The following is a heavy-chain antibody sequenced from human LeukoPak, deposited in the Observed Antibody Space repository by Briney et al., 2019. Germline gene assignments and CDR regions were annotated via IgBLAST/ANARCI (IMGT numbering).Heavy chain of an antibody. CDR1: GFTFSSYA. V-gene: IGHV3-23*01. D-gene: IGHD2-2*01. CDR2: ISGSGGST. J-gene: IGHJ5*02. Sequence: GGSLRLSCAASGFTFSSYAMSWVRQAPGKGLEWVSAISGSGGSTYYADSVKGRFTISRDNSKNTLYLQMNSLRAEDTAVYYCAKDSFPFIPAAENWFDPWGQGTLVNLSS. CDR3: AKDSFPFIPAAENWFDP.